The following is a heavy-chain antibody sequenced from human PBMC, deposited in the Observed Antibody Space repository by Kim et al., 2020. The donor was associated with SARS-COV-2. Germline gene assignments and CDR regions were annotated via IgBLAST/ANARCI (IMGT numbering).Heavy chain of an antibody. J-gene: IGHJ3*02. V-gene: IGHV4-59*09. CDR2: RT. D-gene: IGHD2-15*01. Sequence: RTNSKPYLKSRVTISVDTSKTQFALKLSSVTAADTAVYYCARGRSGFDIWGQGTMVTVSS. CDR3: ARGRSGFDI.